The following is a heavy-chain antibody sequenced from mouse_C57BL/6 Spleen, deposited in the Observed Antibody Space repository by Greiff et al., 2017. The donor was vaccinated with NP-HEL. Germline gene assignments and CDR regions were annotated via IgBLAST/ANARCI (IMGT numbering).Heavy chain of an antibody. CDR1: GFTFSSYA. Sequence: EVQGVESGGGLVKPGGSLKLSCAASGFTFSSYAMSWVRQTPEKRLEWVATISDGGSYTYYPDNVKGRFTISRDNAKNNLYLQMSHLKSEDTAMYYCARDPYYGSSNYYAMDYWGQGTSVTVSS. D-gene: IGHD1-1*01. V-gene: IGHV5-4*01. CDR3: ARDPYYGSSNYYAMDY. J-gene: IGHJ4*01. CDR2: ISDGGSYT.